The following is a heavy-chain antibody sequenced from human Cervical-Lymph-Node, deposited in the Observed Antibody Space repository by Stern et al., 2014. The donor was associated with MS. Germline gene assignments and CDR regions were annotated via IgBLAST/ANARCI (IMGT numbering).Heavy chain of an antibody. CDR1: GYTFSSYG. D-gene: IGHD3-10*01. CDR2: ISSHNGNT. CDR3: ARDAGGYFYAMDV. J-gene: IGHJ6*02. V-gene: IGHV1-18*01. Sequence: QVQLLESGPEVKKPGASVKVSCTASGYTFSSYGIGWVRQAPGQGLEWIGWISSHNGNTNYAETWQDSVTLAPDTSQNTRYMEGRSLTSDDTAVYFCARDAGGYFYAMDVWGQGTTVIVS.